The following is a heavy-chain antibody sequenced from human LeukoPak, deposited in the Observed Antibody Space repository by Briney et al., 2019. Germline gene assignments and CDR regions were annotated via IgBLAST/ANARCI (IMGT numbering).Heavy chain of an antibody. D-gene: IGHD3-16*01. CDR1: GGSISSGTYY. Sequence: SETLSLTCTVSGGSISSGTYYWGWIRRPPGKGLEWIGSIYYSGSTYYNPSLKSRVTLSVDTSKNQFSLKLSSVTAADTAVYYCVRGSTLRHYQYWGQGTLVTVSS. CDR2: IYYSGST. V-gene: IGHV4-39*01. J-gene: IGHJ4*02. CDR3: VRGSTLRHYQY.